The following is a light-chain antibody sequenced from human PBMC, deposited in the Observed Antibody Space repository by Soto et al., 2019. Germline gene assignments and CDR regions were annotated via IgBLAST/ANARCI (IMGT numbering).Light chain of an antibody. CDR1: QSVSSSY. Sequence: EIVLTQSPGTLSLSPGERATLSCRASQSVSSSYLAWYQQKPGQAPRLLIYGASSRATDIPDRFSGSGSGTDFTLTITRLEPEDFAVYYCQRFGTSPPWTFGQGTK. J-gene: IGKJ1*01. CDR3: QRFGTSPPWT. CDR2: GAS. V-gene: IGKV3-20*01.